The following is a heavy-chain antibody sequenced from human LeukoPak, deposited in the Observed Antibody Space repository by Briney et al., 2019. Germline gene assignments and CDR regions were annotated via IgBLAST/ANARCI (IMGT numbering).Heavy chain of an antibody. D-gene: IGHD4-23*01. CDR1: GFTVSSNY. CDR3: ARGAYGGEEGMDV. Sequence: PGGSLRLSCAASGFTVSSNYMSWVRQAPGKGLEWVSVIYSGGSTYYADSVKGRFTISRDNPKNTLYLQMNSLRAEDTAVYYCARGAYGGEEGMDVWGQGTTVTVSS. CDR2: IYSGGST. V-gene: IGHV3-66*01. J-gene: IGHJ6*02.